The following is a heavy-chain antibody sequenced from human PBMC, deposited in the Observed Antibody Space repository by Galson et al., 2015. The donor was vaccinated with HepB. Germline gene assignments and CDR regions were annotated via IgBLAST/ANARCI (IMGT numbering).Heavy chain of an antibody. J-gene: IGHJ5*02. CDR2: FDPEDGET. CDR1: GYTLTELS. D-gene: IGHD3-3*01. Sequence: SVKVSCKVSGYTLTELSMHWVRQAPGKGLEWMGGFDPEDGETIYAQKVQGRVTMTEDTSTDTAYMELSGLRSEDTAVYYCATDPGGGYYTFDPRGQGTLVTVSS. CDR3: ATDPGGGYYTFDP. V-gene: IGHV1-24*01.